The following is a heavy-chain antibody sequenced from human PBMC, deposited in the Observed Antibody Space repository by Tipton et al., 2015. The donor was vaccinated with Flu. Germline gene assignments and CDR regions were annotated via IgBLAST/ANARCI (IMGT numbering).Heavy chain of an antibody. CDR2: LYHTGST. CDR1: GYSIASDYY. D-gene: IGHD4-11*01. V-gene: IGHV4-38-2*01. CDR3: ARREYSNYVSVPKYWFDS. Sequence: TLSLTCSVSGYSIASDYYWGWIRQPPGKGLEWIGNLYHTGSTYYNPSLRSRVTILVDRSKNQFSLRLTSVTAADTAVYYCARREYSNYVSVPKYWFDSWGQGILVTVSS. J-gene: IGHJ5*01.